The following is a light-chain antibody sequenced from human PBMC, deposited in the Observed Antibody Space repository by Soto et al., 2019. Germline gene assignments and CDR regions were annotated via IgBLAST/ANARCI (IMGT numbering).Light chain of an antibody. V-gene: IGKV1-5*03. CDR2: KAS. CDR3: QQYNNHPRT. J-gene: IGKJ1*01. CDR1: QSVDTW. Sequence: DIQMTQFPSTLSASVGDRVTITCRASQSVDTWLAWYQQKPGKAPSLVIYKASNLESGVPSRFSGSGSGTEFTITIRSLQHDDFANYYCQQYNNHPRTFGQGTKVEVK.